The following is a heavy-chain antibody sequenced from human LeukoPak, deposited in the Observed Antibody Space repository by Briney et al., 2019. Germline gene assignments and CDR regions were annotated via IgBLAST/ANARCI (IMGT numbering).Heavy chain of an antibody. CDR2: IYSGGYT. V-gene: IGHV3-53*01. D-gene: IGHD6-13*01. CDR3: ARTAAGTFFDY. CDR1: GFTFSKAW. Sequence: PGGSLRLSCAASGFTFSKAWMSWVRQAPGKGLEWVSIIYSGGYTFYADSVKGRFTISRDNSKNTLYLQMNSLRAEDTAVYYCARTAAGTFFDYWGQGTLVTVSS. J-gene: IGHJ4*02.